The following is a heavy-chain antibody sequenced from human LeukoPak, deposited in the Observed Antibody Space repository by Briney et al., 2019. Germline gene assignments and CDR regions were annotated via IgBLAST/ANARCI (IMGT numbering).Heavy chain of an antibody. CDR3: ARGWCDLGEIPF. D-gene: IGHD2-8*01. Sequence: GASVKVSCKGYGYTFSAYVLHWVRQAPGQSLEWMGWINGGNGETRYSENFHGRVTITRDAPAKTSYMELSSLGLEDTAVYYCARGWCDLGEIPFWGQGTLVTVSS. J-gene: IGHJ4*02. CDR2: INGGNGET. CDR1: GYTFSAYV. V-gene: IGHV1-3*01.